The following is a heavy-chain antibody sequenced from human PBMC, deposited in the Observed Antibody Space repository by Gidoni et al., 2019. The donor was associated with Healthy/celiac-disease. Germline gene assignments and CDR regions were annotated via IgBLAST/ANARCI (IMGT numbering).Heavy chain of an antibody. CDR3: ARGVEVVPAAMLRLAVDY. Sequence: QVQLQQWGAGLLKPSETLSLTCAVYGGSFSGYYWSWIRQPPGKGLEWIGEINHSGSTNYNPSLKSRVTISVDTSKNQFSLKLSSVTAADTAVYYCARGVEVVPAAMLRLAVDYWGQGTLVTVSS. D-gene: IGHD2-2*01. CDR2: INHSGST. J-gene: IGHJ4*02. V-gene: IGHV4-34*01. CDR1: GGSFSGYY.